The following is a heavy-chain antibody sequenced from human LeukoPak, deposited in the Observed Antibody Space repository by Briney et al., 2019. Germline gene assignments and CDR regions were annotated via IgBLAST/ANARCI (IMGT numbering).Heavy chain of an antibody. V-gene: IGHV3-9*01. D-gene: IGHD3-10*01. CDR3: AKGGLGFGEYFAFDI. CDR1: GFTFDDYA. Sequence: PGGSLRLSCAASGFTFDDYAIHWVWQAPGKGLGWVSGISWNSGSIGYADSVKGRFTISRDNAKNSLYLQMNSLRAEDTALYYCAKGGLGFGEYFAFDIWGQGTMVTVSS. CDR2: ISWNSGSI. J-gene: IGHJ3*02.